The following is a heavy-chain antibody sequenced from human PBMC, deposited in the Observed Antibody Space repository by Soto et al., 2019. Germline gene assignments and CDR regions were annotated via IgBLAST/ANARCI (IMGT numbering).Heavy chain of an antibody. D-gene: IGHD3-22*01. CDR2: IYPGDSDT. Sequence: PGEALKVSCQGFGYIFSNYWIGWMRQMPWKGLEWMGVIYPGDSDTRYNPSFQGQVTISADKSIGIAYLQWSSLKASDTAMYYCARRFDSSAYYGLWGQGTLVTVSS. V-gene: IGHV5-51*01. CDR1: GYIFSNYW. J-gene: IGHJ4*02. CDR3: ARRFDSSAYYGL.